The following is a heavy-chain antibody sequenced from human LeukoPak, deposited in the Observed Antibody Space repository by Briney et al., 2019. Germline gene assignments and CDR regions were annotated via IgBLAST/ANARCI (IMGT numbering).Heavy chain of an antibody. CDR2: ISWNSGSI. CDR1: GFTFSSYG. J-gene: IGHJ4*02. V-gene: IGHV3-20*04. D-gene: IGHD3-22*01. CDR3: ARDHATYYYDSSGYYDY. Sequence: GGSLRLSCAASGFTFSSYGMSWVRQVPGKGLEWVSGISWNSGSIGYADSVKGRFTISRDNAKNSLYLQMNSLRAEDTAVYYCARDHATYYYDSSGYYDYWGQGTLVTVSS.